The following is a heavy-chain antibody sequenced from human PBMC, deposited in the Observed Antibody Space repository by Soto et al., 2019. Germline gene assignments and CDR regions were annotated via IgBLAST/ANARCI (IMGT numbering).Heavy chain of an antibody. J-gene: IGHJ6*02. CDR2: ISGSGGSS. Sequence: QTGGSLRLSCAAAGFAFSTYAMTWVRQAPGKGLEWVSVISGSGGSSYYAASVKGRFTISRDNSKNTLFLQMNGLRAEDTAVYYCAKVTKRAAAGRYEYYKYGMDVWGQGTTVTVSS. CDR3: AKVTKRAAAGRYEYYKYGMDV. D-gene: IGHD6-13*01. V-gene: IGHV3-23*01. CDR1: GFAFSTYA.